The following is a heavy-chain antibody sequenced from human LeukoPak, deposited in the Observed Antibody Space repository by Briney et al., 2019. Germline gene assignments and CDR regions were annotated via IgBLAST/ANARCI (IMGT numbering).Heavy chain of an antibody. J-gene: IGHJ4*02. CDR1: GGSINSGAYY. V-gene: IGHV4-31*03. Sequence: PSETLSLTCTVSGGSINSGAYYWSWIRQHPVKDLEWIGYIYYTGSTYYNPSLKSRITISLDTSKNQFSPKLSSVTAADTAVYYCARGRDDYGGNAYDYWGQGTLVTVSS. D-gene: IGHD4-23*01. CDR3: ARGRDDYGGNAYDY. CDR2: IYYTGST.